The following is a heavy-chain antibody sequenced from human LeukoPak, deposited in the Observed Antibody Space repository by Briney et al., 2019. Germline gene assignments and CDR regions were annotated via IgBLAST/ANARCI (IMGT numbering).Heavy chain of an antibody. V-gene: IGHV1-46*01. D-gene: IGHD3-9*01. J-gene: IGHJ5*02. CDR3: AREAPGLPGYFDWLLHRHNWFDP. CDR1: GYTFTSYY. Sequence: ASVKVSCKASGYTFTSYYMHWVRQAPGQGLEWMGIINPSGGSTSYAQKFQGRVTMTRDMSTSAVYMELSSLRSEDTAVYYCAREAPGLPGYFDWLLHRHNWFDPWGQGTLVTVSS. CDR2: INPSGGST.